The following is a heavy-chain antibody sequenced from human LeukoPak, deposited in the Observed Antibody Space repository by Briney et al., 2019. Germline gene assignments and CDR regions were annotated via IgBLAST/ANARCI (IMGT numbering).Heavy chain of an antibody. CDR2: ISSSGSTI. Sequence: GGSLRLSCAASGFTFSSYEVNWVRQAPGKGLEWVSYISSSGSTIYYADSVKGRFTISRDNAKNSLYLQMNSLRAEDTAVYYCARVLLWFGELDYWGQGTLVTVSS. CDR3: ARVLLWFGELDY. V-gene: IGHV3-48*03. D-gene: IGHD3-10*01. CDR1: GFTFSSYE. J-gene: IGHJ4*02.